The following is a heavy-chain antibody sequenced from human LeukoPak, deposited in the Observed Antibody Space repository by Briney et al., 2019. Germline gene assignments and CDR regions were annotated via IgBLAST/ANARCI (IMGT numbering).Heavy chain of an antibody. Sequence: QPSQTLSLTCTVSGGSISSGSYYWSWIRQPAGKGLEWIGRIYTSGSTNYNPSLKSRVTISVDTSKNQFSLKLGSVTAADTAVYYCARGGGSDWYFDLWGRGTLVTVSS. CDR3: ARGGGSDWYFDL. CDR2: IYTSGST. D-gene: IGHD3-16*01. CDR1: GGSISSGSYY. J-gene: IGHJ2*01. V-gene: IGHV4-61*02.